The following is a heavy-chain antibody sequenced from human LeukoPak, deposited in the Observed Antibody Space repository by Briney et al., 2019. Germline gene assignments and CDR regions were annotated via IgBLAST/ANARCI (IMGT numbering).Heavy chain of an antibody. V-gene: IGHV3-21*01. CDR3: ARVPHAMVRGVIITEFYFDY. CDR1: GFSFSVYE. Sequence: GGSLRLSCAASGFSFSVYEMHWVRQAPGKGLEWVSSISSSSNYIYYADSVKGRFTISRDNAKNSLYLQMNSLRAEDTAVYYCARVPHAMVRGVIITEFYFDYWGQGTLVTVSS. CDR2: ISSSSNYI. J-gene: IGHJ4*02. D-gene: IGHD3-10*01.